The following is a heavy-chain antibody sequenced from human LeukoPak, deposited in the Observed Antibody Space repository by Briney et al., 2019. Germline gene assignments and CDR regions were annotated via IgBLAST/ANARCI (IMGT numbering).Heavy chain of an antibody. CDR1: GFTFSSYA. J-gene: IGHJ4*02. CDR3: AKDWNSSSWYVRYYFDY. CDR2: IRYDGSNK. D-gene: IGHD6-13*01. Sequence: GRSLRLSCAASGFTFSSYAMHWVRQAPGKGLEWVAFIRYDGSNKYYADSVKGRFTISRDNSKNTLYLQMNSLRAEDTAVYYCAKDWNSSSWYVRYYFDYWGQGTLVTVSS. V-gene: IGHV3-30*02.